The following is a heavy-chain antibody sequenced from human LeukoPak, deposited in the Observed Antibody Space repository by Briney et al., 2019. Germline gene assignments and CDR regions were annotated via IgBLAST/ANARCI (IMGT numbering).Heavy chain of an antibody. V-gene: IGHV1-18*01. CDR3: ARGAHCSSTSCHYYFDY. CDR1: GYTFTSYG. CDR2: IGAYNGNT. D-gene: IGHD2-2*01. Sequence: ASVKVSCKASGYTFTSYGISWVRQAPGQGLEWMGWIGAYNGNTNYAQKLQGRVTMTTDTSTSTAYMELRSLRSDDTAVYYCARGAHCSSTSCHYYFDYWGQGTLVTVSS. J-gene: IGHJ4*02.